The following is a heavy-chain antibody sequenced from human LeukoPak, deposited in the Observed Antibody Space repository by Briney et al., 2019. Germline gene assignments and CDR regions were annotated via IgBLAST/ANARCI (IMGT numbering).Heavy chain of an antibody. CDR1: GYTFTSYG. J-gene: IGHJ4*02. V-gene: IGHV1-18*01. CDR2: ISAYNGNT. D-gene: IGHD1-26*01. CDR3: ARASRIVGATTALGY. Sequence: ASVKVSCKASGYTFTSYGISWVRQAPGQGLEWMGWISAYNGNTNYAQKLQGRVTMTTDTSTSTAYMELRSLRSDDTAVYYCARASRIVGATTALGYWGQGTLVTVSS.